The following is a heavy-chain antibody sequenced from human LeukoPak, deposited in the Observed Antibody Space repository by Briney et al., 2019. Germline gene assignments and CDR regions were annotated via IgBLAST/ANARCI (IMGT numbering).Heavy chain of an antibody. CDR1: GFIVSSND. J-gene: IGHJ2*01. CDR2: IYSGGST. CDR3: ARFSSSPRYFDL. Sequence: GGTLRLSCAVSGFIVSSNDMSWVRQAPGRGLEWVSVIYSGGSTYYADSVKGRFTISRDTSKNTVYLQMNSLRAEDTAMYYCARFSSSPRYFDLWGRGTLVTVSS. V-gene: IGHV3-53*01. D-gene: IGHD6-6*01.